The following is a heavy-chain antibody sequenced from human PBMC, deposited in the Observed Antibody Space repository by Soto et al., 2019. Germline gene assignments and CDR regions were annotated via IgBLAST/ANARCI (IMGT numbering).Heavy chain of an antibody. CDR1: GFTFSSYA. CDR3: ARDHDYGDHHSYYFDY. V-gene: IGHV3-30-3*01. CDR2: ISYDGSNK. J-gene: IGHJ4*02. D-gene: IGHD4-17*01. Sequence: GGSLRLSCAASGFTFSSYAMHWVRQAPGKGLEWVAVISYDGSNKYYADSVKGRFTISRDNSKNTLYLQMNSLRAEDTAVYYCARDHDYGDHHSYYFDYWGQGTLVTVSS.